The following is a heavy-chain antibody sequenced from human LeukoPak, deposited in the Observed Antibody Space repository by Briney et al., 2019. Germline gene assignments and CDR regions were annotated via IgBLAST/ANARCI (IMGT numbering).Heavy chain of an antibody. CDR1: GFTFSSSA. Sequence: PGGSLRLSCTASGFTFSSSAMRWVRQPPGKGLEWISYISTGGDTIYYADSVKGRFTISSDNAKKSLYLQMNSLRAEDTAVYYCARGPPLFDPWGQGTLVTVSS. V-gene: IGHV3-48*01. CDR3: ARGPPLFDP. CDR2: ISTGGDTI. J-gene: IGHJ5*02.